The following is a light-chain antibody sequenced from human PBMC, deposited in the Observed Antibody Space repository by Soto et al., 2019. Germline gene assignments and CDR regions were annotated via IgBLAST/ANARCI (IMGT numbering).Light chain of an antibody. Sequence: DILMTQSPSSVSASIGDTVTITCRASQDINVYLKWYQQKPGEVHKLLIYSASTLHRGVPSRFTGSGSETGLTLPIRSLQPEDFGTYYCLHGYVAPYSFGPGTKVDI. CDR1: QDINVY. J-gene: IGKJ2*03. CDR3: LHGYVAPYS. CDR2: SAS. V-gene: IGKV1-39*01.